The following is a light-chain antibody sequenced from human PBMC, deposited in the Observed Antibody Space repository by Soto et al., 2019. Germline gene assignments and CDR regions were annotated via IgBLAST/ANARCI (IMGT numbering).Light chain of an antibody. CDR3: LQDYNYPPT. CDR2: AAS. Sequence: AIQMTQSPSSLSASVGDRVTITCRASQGIRNDLGWYQQKPGKAPKLLIYAASSLHSGVPSRFSGSGSGTDVTLTISSLQPEDFATYYCLQDYNYPPTFGQGTKVEIK. CDR1: QGIRND. V-gene: IGKV1-6*01. J-gene: IGKJ1*01.